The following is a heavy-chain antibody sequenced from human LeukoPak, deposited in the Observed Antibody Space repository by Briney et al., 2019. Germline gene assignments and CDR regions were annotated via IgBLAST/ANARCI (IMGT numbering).Heavy chain of an antibody. Sequence: GSVKVSCEASGYTFTSYDINWVRQATGQGLEWMGWMNPNSGNTGYAQKFQGRVTMTRNTSISTAYMELSSLRSEDTAVYYCARFGYSYGYIIDYWGQGTLVTVSS. D-gene: IGHD5-18*01. CDR2: MNPNSGNT. V-gene: IGHV1-8*01. CDR1: GYTFTSYD. CDR3: ARFGYSYGYIIDY. J-gene: IGHJ4*02.